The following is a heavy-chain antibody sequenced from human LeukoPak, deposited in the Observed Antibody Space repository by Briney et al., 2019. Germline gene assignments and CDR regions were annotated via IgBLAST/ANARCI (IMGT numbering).Heavy chain of an antibody. CDR2: TSAYNGNT. D-gene: IGHD5-24*01. CDR1: GYTFTSYG. Sequence: GASVKVSCKASGYTFTSYGISWVRQAPGQGLEWMGWTSAYNGNTNYAQKLQGRVTMTTDTSTGTAYMELRSLRSDDTAVYYCASEMATIRSPDYWSQGTLVTVSS. CDR3: ASEMATIRSPDY. V-gene: IGHV1-18*01. J-gene: IGHJ4*02.